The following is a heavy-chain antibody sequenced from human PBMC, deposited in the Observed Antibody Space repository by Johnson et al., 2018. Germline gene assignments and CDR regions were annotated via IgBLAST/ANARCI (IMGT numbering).Heavy chain of an antibody. J-gene: IGHJ6*02. CDR2: IRSKAYTGAT. Sequence: GGSPRVSCTASGFTLGDSGVSWVRQAPGKGLEWVGLIRSKAYTGATDYAAPLQGRVTISRDGSKSTAYLEMNSLKTEDTAVYYCTRALGDYDLFAMDVWGQGTTVTVSS. V-gene: IGHV3-49*04. CDR1: GFTLGDSG. CDR3: TRALGDYDLFAMDV.